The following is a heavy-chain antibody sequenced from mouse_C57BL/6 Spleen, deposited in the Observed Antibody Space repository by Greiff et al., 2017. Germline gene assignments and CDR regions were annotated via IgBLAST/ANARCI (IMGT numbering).Heavy chain of an antibody. Sequence: DVKLQESGPGLVKPSQSLSLTCSVTGYSITSGYYWNWIRQFPGNKLEWMGDISYDGSNNYNPSLKNRISITRDTSKNQFFLKLNSVTTEDTATYYCARDDYFDYWGQGTTLTVSS. CDR2: ISYDGSN. CDR3: ARDDYFDY. V-gene: IGHV3-6*01. CDR1: GYSITSGYY. J-gene: IGHJ2*01.